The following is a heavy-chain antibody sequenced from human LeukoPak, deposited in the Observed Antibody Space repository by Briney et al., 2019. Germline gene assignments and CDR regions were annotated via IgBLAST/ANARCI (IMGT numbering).Heavy chain of an antibody. CDR3: VRTYDENPLGWFDP. D-gene: IGHD5-12*01. CDR1: GTAFRTYA. CDR2: ISINGGST. Sequence: AGGSLRLSCSASGTAFRTYAMHWVRQPPGKGLYYVSAISINGGSTYYADSVRGRFTISRDNPKNTLYLQMSSLRPDDTAVYYCVRTYDENPLGWFDPWGQGTLVTVSS. J-gene: IGHJ5*02. V-gene: IGHV3-64D*06.